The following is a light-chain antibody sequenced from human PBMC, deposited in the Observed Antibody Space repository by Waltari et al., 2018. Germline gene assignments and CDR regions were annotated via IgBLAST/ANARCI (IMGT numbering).Light chain of an antibody. CDR3: MQGTHWPPVYT. Sequence: DVVLTQSPLSLPVTLGQPASISSRSSQRLVHSDGNTYLNWYQQTPGQSPRRLIYKVSSRDSGVPDRFSGSGSGTDFILKISRVEAEDVGVYYCMQGTHWPPVYTFGQGTKLEIK. J-gene: IGKJ2*01. V-gene: IGKV2-30*02. CDR1: QRLVHSDGNTY. CDR2: KVS.